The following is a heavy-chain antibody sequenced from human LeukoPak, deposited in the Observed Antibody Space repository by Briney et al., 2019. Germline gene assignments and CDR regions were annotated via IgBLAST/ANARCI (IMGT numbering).Heavy chain of an antibody. V-gene: IGHV1-2*02. J-gene: IGHJ4*02. D-gene: IGHD6-6*01. CDR3: ARDGGIAARQEVGFDY. CDR1: GYTFTGYY. Sequence: ASVKVSCKASGYTFTGYYMHWVRQAPGQGLEWMGWINPNSGGTNYAQKFQGRVTMTRDTSISTAYMELSRLRSDDTAAYYCARDGGIAARQEVGFDYWGQGTLVTVSS. CDR2: INPNSGGT.